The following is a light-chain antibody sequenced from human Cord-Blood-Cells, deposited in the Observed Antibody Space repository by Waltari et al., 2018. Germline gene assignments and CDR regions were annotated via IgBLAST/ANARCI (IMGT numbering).Light chain of an antibody. CDR3: SSYTSSSTLV. Sequence: QSALTQPASVSGSPGQSITISCSGTSSAVGGYNYISWYQQHQGKAPKLMIYDVSNRPSGVSNRFSGSKSGNTASLTISGLQAEDEADYYCSSYTSSSTLVFGTGTKVTVL. CDR2: DVS. V-gene: IGLV2-14*01. J-gene: IGLJ1*01. CDR1: SSAVGGYNY.